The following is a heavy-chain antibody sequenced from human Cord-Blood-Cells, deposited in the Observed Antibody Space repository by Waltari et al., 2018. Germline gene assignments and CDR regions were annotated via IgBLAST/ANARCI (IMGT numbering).Heavy chain of an antibody. Sequence: EVQLVESGGGLIQPGGSLRLSCAASGFTVSSNYMSWVSQAPGKGLGWVSVIYSGGSKYYADSVKGRFTISRDNSKNTLYLQMNSLRAEDTAVYYCARGKSGSYYSAEYFQHWGQGTLVTVSS. CDR2: IYSGGSK. V-gene: IGHV3-53*01. CDR3: ARGKSGSYYSAEYFQH. D-gene: IGHD3-10*01. CDR1: GFTVSSNY. J-gene: IGHJ1*01.